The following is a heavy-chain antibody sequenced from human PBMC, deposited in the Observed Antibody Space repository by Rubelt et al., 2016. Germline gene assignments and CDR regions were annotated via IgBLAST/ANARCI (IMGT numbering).Heavy chain of an antibody. Sequence: QVQLQQWGAGLLKPSETLSLTCAVYGGSFSGYYWSWLRQPPGKGLEWVGEIIHSGSTDYTQSLKSRDTISVDTSKNQFSLKLSSVTAADTAVYYCARVPAYAHYDFNYYFDYWGQGTLVTVSS. CDR2: IIHSGST. J-gene: IGHJ4*02. CDR1: GGSFSGYY. CDR3: ARVPAYAHYDFNYYFDY. V-gene: IGHV4-34*12. D-gene: IGHD3-3*01.